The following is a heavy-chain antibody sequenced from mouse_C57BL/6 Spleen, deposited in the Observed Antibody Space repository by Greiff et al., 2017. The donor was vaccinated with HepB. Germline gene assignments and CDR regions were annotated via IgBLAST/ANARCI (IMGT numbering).Heavy chain of an antibody. CDR2: IHPNSGST. CDR1: GYTFTSYW. CDR3: ARPELTKAMDY. J-gene: IGHJ4*01. D-gene: IGHD1-3*01. Sequence: QVQLQQPGAELVKPGASVKLSCKASGYTFTSYWMHWVKQRPGQGLEWIGMIHPNSGSTNYNEKFKSKATLTVDKSSSTAYMQLSSLTSEDSAVYYCARPELTKAMDYWGQGTSVTVSS. V-gene: IGHV1-64*01.